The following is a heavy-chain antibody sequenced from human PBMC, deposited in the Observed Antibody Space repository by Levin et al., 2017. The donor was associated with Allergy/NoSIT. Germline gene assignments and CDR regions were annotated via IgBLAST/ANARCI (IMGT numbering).Heavy chain of an antibody. CDR3: AKYMTTVTIWYFDL. D-gene: IGHD4-17*01. CDR2: ISYDGSNK. Sequence: PGGSLRLSCAASGFTFSSYGMHWVRQAPGKGLEWVAVISYDGSNKYYADSVKGRFTISRDNSKNTLYLQMNSLRAEDTAVYYCAKYMTTVTIWYFDLWGRGTLVTVSS. V-gene: IGHV3-30*18. J-gene: IGHJ2*01. CDR1: GFTFSSYG.